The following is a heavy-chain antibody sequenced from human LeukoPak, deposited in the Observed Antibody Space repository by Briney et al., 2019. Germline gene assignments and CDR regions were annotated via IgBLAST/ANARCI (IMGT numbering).Heavy chain of an antibody. CDR3: AKDQELLWFGELLRNLLLDY. CDR2: ISGSGGST. D-gene: IGHD3-10*01. J-gene: IGHJ4*02. CDR1: GFTFSSYA. Sequence: GGSLRLSCAASGFTFSSYAMSWVRQAPGKGLEWVSAISGSGGSTYYADSVKGLFTISRDNSKNTLYLQMNSLRAEDTAVYYCAKDQELLWFGELLRNLLLDYWGQGTLVTVSS. V-gene: IGHV3-23*01.